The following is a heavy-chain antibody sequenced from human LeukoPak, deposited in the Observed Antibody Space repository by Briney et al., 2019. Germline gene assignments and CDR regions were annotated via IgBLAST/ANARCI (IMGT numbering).Heavy chain of an antibody. CDR3: ARGGQLYGYYYYYYMDV. CDR2: IYYSGST. CDR1: GGSISNYY. Sequence: SETLSLTCTVSGGSISNYYWSWIRQPPGKGLEWIGYIYYSGSTDYNPSLKSRVTISVDTSKNLISLKLSSVAAADTAVYYCARGGQLYGYYYYYYMDVWGKGTTVTVS. V-gene: IGHV4-59*01. J-gene: IGHJ6*03. D-gene: IGHD1-1*01.